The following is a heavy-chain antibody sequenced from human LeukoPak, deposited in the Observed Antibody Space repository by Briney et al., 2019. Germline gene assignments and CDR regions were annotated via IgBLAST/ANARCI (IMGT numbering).Heavy chain of an antibody. D-gene: IGHD3-22*01. V-gene: IGHV1-24*01. CDR1: GYTLTELS. J-gene: IGHJ4*02. CDR2: FDPDDGET. Sequence: ASVKVSCKVSGYTLTELSMHWVRQAPGKGLEWMGGFDPDDGETIYAQKFQGRVTMTEDTSTDTAYMELSSLRSEDTAVYYCATDMVVQYYYDSSGYYYSSYWGQGTLVTVSS. CDR3: ATDMVVQYYYDSSGYYYSSY.